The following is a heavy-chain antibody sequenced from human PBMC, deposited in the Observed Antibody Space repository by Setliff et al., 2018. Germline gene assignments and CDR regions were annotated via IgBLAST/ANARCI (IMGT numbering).Heavy chain of an antibody. V-gene: IGHV1-46*01. CDR2: IHTGGGSA. J-gene: IGHJ1*01. D-gene: IGHD2-8*01. CDR1: GYSFTGYY. CDR3: SRLVRYCTSVTCLTTSDGEH. Sequence: ASVKVSCKASGYSFTGYYMHWVRQAPGQGLEWMGIIHTGGGSASYAQKFQGRVTMTSDTSTSTVYMEVNSVTSDDTAVYYCSRLVRYCTSVTCLTTSDGEHWGQGTLVTVSS.